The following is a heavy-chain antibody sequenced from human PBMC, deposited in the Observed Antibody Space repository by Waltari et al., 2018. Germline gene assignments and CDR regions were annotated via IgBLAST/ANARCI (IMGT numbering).Heavy chain of an antibody. Sequence: EVQLLESGGGLVQPGGSLRLSCAASGFTFSSYAMRWVRQAPGKGLEWVSVIYSGGSTYYADSVKGRFTISRDNSKNTLYLQMNSLRAEDTAVYYCAKGSDAFDIWGQGTMVTVSS. CDR2: IYSGGST. CDR1: GFTFSSYA. J-gene: IGHJ3*02. V-gene: IGHV3-23*03. CDR3: AKGSDAFDI.